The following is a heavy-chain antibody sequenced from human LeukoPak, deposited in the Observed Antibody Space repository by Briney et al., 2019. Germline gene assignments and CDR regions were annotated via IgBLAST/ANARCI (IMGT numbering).Heavy chain of an antibody. J-gene: IGHJ4*02. CDR2: IWYDGSNK. D-gene: IGHD4-23*01. Sequence: PGGSLRLSCAASGFTFSNYGMQWVRQAPGKGLEWVAFIWYDGSNKYYADSEKGRFTISRDNSKNTVYLQINSLRAEDTAVYYCAKVLAVTSYGAKSVFDHWGQGTLVTVSS. CDR3: AKVLAVTSYGAKSVFDH. CDR1: GFTFSNYG. V-gene: IGHV3-30*02.